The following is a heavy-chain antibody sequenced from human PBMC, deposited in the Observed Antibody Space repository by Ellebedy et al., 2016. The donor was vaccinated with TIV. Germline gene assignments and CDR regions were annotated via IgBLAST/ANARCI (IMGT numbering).Heavy chain of an antibody. D-gene: IGHD4-17*01. CDR3: ARRTTVSLFDF. CDR1: GFIFSSHA. CDR2: ISYDGSYK. V-gene: IGHV3-30*04. Sequence: GESLKISCAASGFIFSSHAMHWVRQAPGKGLEWVAVISYDGSYKYYADSVKGRFTISRDNSKNTLFLQMNSLRAEDTAVYYCARRTTVSLFDFWGQGTLVTVSS. J-gene: IGHJ4*02.